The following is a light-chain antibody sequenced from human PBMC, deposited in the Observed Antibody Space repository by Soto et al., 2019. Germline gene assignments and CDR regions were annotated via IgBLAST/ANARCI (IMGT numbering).Light chain of an antibody. CDR1: QSISSW. Sequence: DIQMTQSPSTLSASVGDRVTITCRASQSISSWLAWYQQKPGKAPNLLIFKASTLDSGVPSRFSGSGSGTEFTLTISSLQPEDVATYFCQQYNTYSGTFDQGTKVEIK. V-gene: IGKV1-5*03. J-gene: IGKJ1*01. CDR3: QQYNTYSGT. CDR2: KAS.